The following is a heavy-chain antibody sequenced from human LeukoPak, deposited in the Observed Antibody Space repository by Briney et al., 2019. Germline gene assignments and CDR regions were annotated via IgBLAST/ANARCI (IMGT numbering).Heavy chain of an antibody. CDR3: ARGRRECYNFGGY. CDR1: GFTFSSYW. Sequence: QPGGSLRLSCAASGFTFSSYWMHWVRQAPGKGLVWVSRINSDGSSTSYADSVKGRFTISRDNAKNTLYLQMNSLRAKDTAVYYRARGRRECYNFGGYWGQGTLVTVSS. V-gene: IGHV3-74*01. CDR2: INSDGSST. D-gene: IGHD3-3*01. J-gene: IGHJ4*02.